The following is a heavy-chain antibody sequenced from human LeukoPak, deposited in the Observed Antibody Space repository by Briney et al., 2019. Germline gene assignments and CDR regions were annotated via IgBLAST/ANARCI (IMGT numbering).Heavy chain of an antibody. CDR1: GGTFSSYA. Sequence: ASVKVSCKASGGTFSSYAISWVRQAPGQGLEWMGGIIPIFGTANYAQKFQGRVTITADKSTSTAYMELSSLRSEDTAVYYCARLGILYDYVWGSYRYTRGESNDYWGQGTLVTVSS. J-gene: IGHJ4*02. V-gene: IGHV1-69*06. CDR2: IIPIFGTA. CDR3: ARLGILYDYVWGSYRYTRGESNDY. D-gene: IGHD3-16*02.